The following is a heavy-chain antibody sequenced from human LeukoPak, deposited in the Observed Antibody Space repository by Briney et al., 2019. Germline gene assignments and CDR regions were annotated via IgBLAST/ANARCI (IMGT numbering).Heavy chain of an antibody. J-gene: IGHJ2*01. D-gene: IGHD3-22*01. CDR3: ARVPSKDYDILFWYFDL. Sequence: PSETLSLTCTVSGGSISSGSYYWSWIRQPAGKGLEWIGRIYTSGSTNYNPSLKSRVTISVDTSKNQFSLKLSSVTAADTAVYYCARVPSKDYDILFWYFDLRGRSTLVTVSS. CDR1: GGSISSGSYY. CDR2: IYTSGST. V-gene: IGHV4-61*02.